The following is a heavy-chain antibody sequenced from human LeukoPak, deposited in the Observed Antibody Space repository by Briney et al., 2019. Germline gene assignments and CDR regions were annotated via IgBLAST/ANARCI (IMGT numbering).Heavy chain of an antibody. D-gene: IGHD6-13*01. CDR3: ARGAGSWSTRSLDY. J-gene: IGHJ4*02. Sequence: ASVKVSCKASGGTFSSYAISWVRQAPGQGLEWMGRIIPILGIANYAQKFQGRVTITADKSTSTAYMELSSLRSEDTAVYYCARGAGSWSTRSLDYWGQGTPVTVSS. CDR2: IIPILGIA. CDR1: GGTFSSYA. V-gene: IGHV1-69*04.